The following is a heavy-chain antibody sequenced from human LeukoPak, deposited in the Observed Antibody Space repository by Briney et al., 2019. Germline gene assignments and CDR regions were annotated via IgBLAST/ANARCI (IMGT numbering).Heavy chain of an antibody. CDR3: ARRGAGSGGLDY. CDR1: GFSFSLYA. J-gene: IGHJ4*02. Sequence: PGGSLRLCCAASGFSFSLYAMNWVRQAPGKGLEWVSTIIETGASPYYADSVRGRFTVSRDSSKNMFYLQMNSLRAEDTAIYYCARRGAGSGGLDYWGQGTLVTVSS. D-gene: IGHD6-19*01. CDR2: IIETGASP. V-gene: IGHV3-23*01.